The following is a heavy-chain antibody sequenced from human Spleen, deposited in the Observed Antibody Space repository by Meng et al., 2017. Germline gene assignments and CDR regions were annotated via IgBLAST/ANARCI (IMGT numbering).Heavy chain of an antibody. CDR1: GGTFSSYA. D-gene: IGHD4-23*01. Sequence: SVKVSCKASGGTFSSYAISWVRQAPGQGLEWMGGIIPIFGTANYAQKFQGRVTITADESTSTAYMELSSLRSEDTAVYYCARDRAGVTGLPDYWGQGTLVTVSS. CDR3: ARDRAGVTGLPDY. V-gene: IGHV1-69*13. J-gene: IGHJ4*02. CDR2: IIPIFGTA.